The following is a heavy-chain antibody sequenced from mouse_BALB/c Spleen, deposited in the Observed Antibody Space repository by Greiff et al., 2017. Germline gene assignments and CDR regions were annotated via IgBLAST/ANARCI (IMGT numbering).Heavy chain of an antibody. J-gene: IGHJ3*01. Sequence: EVKLVESGGGLVQPGGSLRLSCATSGFTFTDYYMSWVRQPPGKALEWLGFIRNKANGYTTEYSASVKGRFTISRDNSQSILYLQMNTLRAEDSATYYCARGTGTFAYWGQGTLVTVSA. CDR3: ARGTGTFAY. CDR1: GFTFTDYY. CDR2: IRNKANGYTT. V-gene: IGHV7-3*02. D-gene: IGHD4-1*01.